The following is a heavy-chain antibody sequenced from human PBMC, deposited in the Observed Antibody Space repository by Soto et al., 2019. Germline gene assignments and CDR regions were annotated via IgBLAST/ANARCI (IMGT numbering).Heavy chain of an antibody. Sequence: EVQLVEAGGGLVQPGGSLRLSCEASGFTFSSYEMNWVRQAPGKGLEWVSYISSSGSTIYYADSVKGRFTISRDNAKNSLYLQMNSLRAEDTAVYYCARTELRFLESRGMDVWGQGTTVTVSS. CDR3: ARTELRFLESRGMDV. V-gene: IGHV3-48*03. J-gene: IGHJ6*02. CDR1: GFTFSSYE. D-gene: IGHD3-3*01. CDR2: ISSSGSTI.